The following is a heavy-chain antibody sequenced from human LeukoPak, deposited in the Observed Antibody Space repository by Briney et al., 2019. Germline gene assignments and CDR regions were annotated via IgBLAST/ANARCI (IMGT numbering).Heavy chain of an antibody. CDR1: RFTFSNFA. D-gene: IGHD1-26*01. CDR3: AKDRRRNYIVGFDY. CDR2: IRSDGSIK. J-gene: IGHJ4*02. Sequence: GGSLRLSCAASRFTFSNFAMSWVRQAPGKGLEWVAFIRSDGSIKYYTESAKGRFTISRDNSKNTLYLQMNSLRAEDTAVYYCAKDRRRNYIVGFDYWGQGTLVTVSS. V-gene: IGHV3-30*02.